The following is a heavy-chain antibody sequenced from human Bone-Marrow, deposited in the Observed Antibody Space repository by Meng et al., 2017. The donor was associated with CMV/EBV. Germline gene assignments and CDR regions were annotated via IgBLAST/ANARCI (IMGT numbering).Heavy chain of an antibody. D-gene: IGHD3-10*01. CDR1: GYTFTSYG. V-gene: IGHV1-18*01. J-gene: IGHJ6*02. CDR2: ISAYNGNT. CDR3: ARERRRVTYYYGSGNPVGSYYGMDV. Sequence: ASVKVSCKASGYTFTSYGISWVRQAPGQGLEWMGWISAYNGNTNYAQKLQGRVTMTTDTSTSTAYMELRSLRSDDTAVYYCARERRRVTYYYGSGNPVGSYYGMDVRGQGTTVTVSS.